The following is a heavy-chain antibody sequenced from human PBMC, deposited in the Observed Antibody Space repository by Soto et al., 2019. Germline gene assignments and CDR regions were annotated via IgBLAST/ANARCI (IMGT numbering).Heavy chain of an antibody. J-gene: IGHJ6*02. CDR3: ARGDATKLGVTTYYGMDV. D-gene: IGHD3-22*01. CDR2: IIPVFGTA. Sequence: QVQLVQSGAEVKKPGSSVKVSCKASGGSLTNYGVSWVRQAPGQGLEWMGGIIPVFGTANYAQKFQGRVTIAADESKSTGFRDVRSLGSEDTAVYYCARGDATKLGVTTYYGMDVWGQGTTVTVSS. V-gene: IGHV1-69*12. CDR1: GGSLTNYG.